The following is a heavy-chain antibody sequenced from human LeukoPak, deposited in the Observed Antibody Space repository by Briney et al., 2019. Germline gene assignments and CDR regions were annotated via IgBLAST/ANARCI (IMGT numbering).Heavy chain of an antibody. CDR3: AKGPYSNWNSAYYMDV. V-gene: IGHV3-9*01. CDR2: ISWNSGSI. CDR1: GFTFDDYA. J-gene: IGHJ6*03. D-gene: IGHD1-7*01. Sequence: GGSLRLSCAASGFTFDDYAMHWVRQAPGKGLEWVSGISWNSGSIGYEDSVKGRFTISRDNAKNSLYLQMNSLRTEDTALYYCAKGPYSNWNSAYYMDVWGKGTTVTVSS.